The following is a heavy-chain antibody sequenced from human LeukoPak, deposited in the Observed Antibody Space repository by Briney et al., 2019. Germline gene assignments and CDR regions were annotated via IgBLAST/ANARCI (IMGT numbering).Heavy chain of an antibody. V-gene: IGHV3-30-3*01. D-gene: IGHD4-17*01. CDR3: ASQTTD. CDR2: ISYDGSNK. J-gene: IGHJ4*02. CDR1: GFTFSSYA. Sequence: PGRSLRLSCAASGFTFSSYAMHWVRQAPGKGLEWVAVISYDGSNKYYADSVKGRFTISRDNSKNTLYLQMNSLRAEDTAVYYCASQTTDWGQGTLVTVSS.